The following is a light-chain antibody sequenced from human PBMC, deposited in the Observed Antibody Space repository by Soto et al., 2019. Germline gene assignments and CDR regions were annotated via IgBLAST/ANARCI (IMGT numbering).Light chain of an antibody. J-gene: IGLJ1*01. CDR1: SSDVGSYNL. V-gene: IGLV2-23*02. CDR2: EVS. Sequence: QSALTQPASVSGSPGQSITISCTGTSSDVGSYNLVSWYQQHPGKAPKLMIYEVSKRPSGVSNRFSGSKSGNTASLTISGLQAEDESDYYCCSYAVSSTYVFGTGTKVPVL. CDR3: CSYAVSSTYV.